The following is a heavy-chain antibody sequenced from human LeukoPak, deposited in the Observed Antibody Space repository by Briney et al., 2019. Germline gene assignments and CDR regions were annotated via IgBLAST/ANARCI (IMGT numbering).Heavy chain of an antibody. CDR2: IYYTGST. D-gene: IGHD3-10*01. CDR3: ARGDYGSGTYYFDY. J-gene: IGHJ4*02. CDR1: GGSISSYY. V-gene: IGHV4-59*01. Sequence: SETLSLTCTVTGGSISSYYWSWIRQPPGQGLEWIGYIYYTGSTNYNPSLQSRVTISVDTSKNQFSLKLSSVTAADTAVYYCARGDYGSGTYYFDYWGQGTLVTVSS.